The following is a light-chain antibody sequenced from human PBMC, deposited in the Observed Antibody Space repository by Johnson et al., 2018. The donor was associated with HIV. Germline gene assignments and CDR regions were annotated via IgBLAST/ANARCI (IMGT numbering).Light chain of an antibody. CDR2: ENN. J-gene: IGLJ1*01. CDR3: GTWDSSLSTYV. CDR1: SSNIGTNY. Sequence: QSVLTQPPSVSAAAGQKVTVSCSGSSSNIGTNYVSWYQHLPGTAPKLLIYENNKRPSGIPDRFSVSKSGTSATLGITGLQTGDEADYYCGTWDSSLSTYVFGSGTKVTVL. V-gene: IGLV1-51*02.